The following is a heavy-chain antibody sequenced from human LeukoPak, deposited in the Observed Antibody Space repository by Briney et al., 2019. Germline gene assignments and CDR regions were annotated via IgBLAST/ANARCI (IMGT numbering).Heavy chain of an antibody. CDR1: GGSITSSY. D-gene: IGHD2-8*01. J-gene: IGHJ5*02. CDR3: ARDPLYDINGNYFDT. V-gene: IGHV4-4*07. CDR2: IYNSGTT. Sequence: SETLSLTCTVSGGSITSSYWNWIRQPAGKGLEWIGRIYNSGTTNYNPSLKSRVTMSMDTSKNEFSLKLSSVTAADTALYFCARDPLYDINGNYFDTWGQGTLVTVSS.